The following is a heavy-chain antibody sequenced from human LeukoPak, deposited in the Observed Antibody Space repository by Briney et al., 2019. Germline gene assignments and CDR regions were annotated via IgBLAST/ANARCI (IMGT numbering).Heavy chain of an antibody. Sequence: GRSLRLSCAASGFTFSSYAMSWVRQAPGKGLEWVSAISGSGGSTYYADSVKGRFTISRDNSKNTLYLQMNSLRAEDTAVYYCAKGSPDSSSWYTVFDYWGQGTLVTVSS. J-gene: IGHJ4*02. CDR3: AKGSPDSSSWYTVFDY. V-gene: IGHV3-23*01. D-gene: IGHD6-13*01. CDR2: ISGSGGST. CDR1: GFTFSSYA.